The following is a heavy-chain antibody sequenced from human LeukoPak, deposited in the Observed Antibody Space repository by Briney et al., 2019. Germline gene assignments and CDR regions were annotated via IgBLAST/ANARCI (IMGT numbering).Heavy chain of an antibody. V-gene: IGHV4-34*01. CDR2: INHSGST. J-gene: IGHJ5*02. CDR1: GGSFSGYY. Sequence: SETLSLTCAVYGGSFSGYYWSWIRQPPGKGLEWIGEINHSGSTNYNPSLKSRVTISVDTSKNQFSLKLSSVTAADTAVYYCARGAALPTVWFDPWGQGTLVTVSS. D-gene: IGHD6-6*01. CDR3: ARGAALPTVWFDP.